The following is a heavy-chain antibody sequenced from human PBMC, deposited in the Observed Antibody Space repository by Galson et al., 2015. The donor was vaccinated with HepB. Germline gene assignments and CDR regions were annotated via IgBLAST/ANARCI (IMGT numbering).Heavy chain of an antibody. CDR2: IDPSDSYT. Sequence: QSGAEVKKPGESLRISCKGSGYSFTSYWISWVRQMPGKGLEWMGRIDPSDSYTNYSPSFQGHVTISADKSISTAYLQWSSLKASDTAMYYCARLCSSTSCYTAGAFDIWGQGTMVTVSS. CDR3: ARLCSSTSCYTAGAFDI. D-gene: IGHD2-2*02. V-gene: IGHV5-10-1*01. CDR1: GYSFTSYW. J-gene: IGHJ3*02.